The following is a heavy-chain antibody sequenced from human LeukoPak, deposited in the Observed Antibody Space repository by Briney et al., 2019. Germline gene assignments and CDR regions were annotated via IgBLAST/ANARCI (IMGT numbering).Heavy chain of an antibody. CDR2: INPNSGGT. V-gene: IGHV1-2*06. D-gene: IGHD5-18*01. J-gene: IGHJ5*02. Sequence: GASVKVSCKASGYTFTGYYMHWVRQAPGQGLEWMGRINPNSGGTNYAQKFQGRVTMTRDTSISTAYMELSRLRSDDTAVYYCARDHYSYGYGWFDPWGQGTLVTVSS. CDR3: ARDHYSYGYGWFDP. CDR1: GYTFTGYY.